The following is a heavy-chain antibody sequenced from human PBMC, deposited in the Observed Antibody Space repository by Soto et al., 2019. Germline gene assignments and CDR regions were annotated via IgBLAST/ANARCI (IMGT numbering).Heavy chain of an antibody. CDR3: ARDKEVVRNDAFDI. V-gene: IGHV3-30-3*01. CDR2: ISYDGSNK. CDR1: GFTFSSYA. J-gene: IGHJ3*02. Sequence: PGGSLRLSCAASGFTFSSYAMHWVRQAPGKGLEWVAVISYDGSNKYYADSVKGRFTISRDNSKNTLYLQMNSLRAEDTAVYYCARDKEVVRNDAFDIWGQGTMVTVSS. D-gene: IGHD2-21*01.